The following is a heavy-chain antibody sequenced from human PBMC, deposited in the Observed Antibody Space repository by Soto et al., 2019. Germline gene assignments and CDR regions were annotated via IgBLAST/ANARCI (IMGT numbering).Heavy chain of an antibody. CDR3: ARDTIDY. V-gene: IGHV1-2*02. Sequence: ASVKVSCKASGYTFTAYYIHWVRQAPGQGLEWMGWIHPNTGGTHYAQKFQGRFTMTRDRSIRTVYMELSTLTSDDTAVYYCARDTIDYWGQGXLVTVYS. CDR2: IHPNTGGT. CDR1: GYTFTAYY. J-gene: IGHJ4*02.